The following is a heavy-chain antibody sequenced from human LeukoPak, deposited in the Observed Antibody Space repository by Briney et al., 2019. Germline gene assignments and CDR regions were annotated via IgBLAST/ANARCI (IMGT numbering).Heavy chain of an antibody. CDR2: ISGSGGST. CDR1: GFTFNNYA. V-gene: IGHV3-23*01. CDR3: AKCPLQPVVTQFDY. Sequence: GGSLRLSCAGSGFTFNNYAMSWVRQAPGKGLEWVSAISGSGGSTYYADSVKGRFTISRDNSKNTLYLQMNSLRAEDTAVYYCAKCPLQPVVTQFDYWGQGTLVTVSS. J-gene: IGHJ4*02. D-gene: IGHD4-23*01.